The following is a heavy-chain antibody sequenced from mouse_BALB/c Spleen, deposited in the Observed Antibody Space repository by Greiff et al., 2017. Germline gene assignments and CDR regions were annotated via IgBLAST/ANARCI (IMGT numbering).Heavy chain of an antibody. CDR1: GFTFSSYT. CDR3: ARQGYYYGSSPYAMDY. J-gene: IGHJ4*01. CDR2: ISNGGGST. V-gene: IGHV5-12-2*01. Sequence: EVNVVESGGGLVQPGGSLKLSCAASGFTFSSYTMSWVRQTPEKRLEWVAYISNGGGSTYYPDTVKGRFTISRDNAKNTLYLQMSSLKSEDTAMYYCARQGYYYGSSPYAMDYWGQGTSVTVSS. D-gene: IGHD1-1*01.